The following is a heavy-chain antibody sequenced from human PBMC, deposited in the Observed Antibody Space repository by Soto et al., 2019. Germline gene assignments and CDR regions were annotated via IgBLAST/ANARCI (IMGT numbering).Heavy chain of an antibody. J-gene: IGHJ6*02. CDR1: GGSISSYY. CDR2: IYYSGST. D-gene: IGHD5-18*01. CDR3: ARAGYSYGSFSYYGMDV. V-gene: IGHV4-59*01. Sequence: SETLSLTCTVSGGSISSYYWSWIRQPPGKGLGWIGYIYYSGSTNYNPSLKSRVTISVDTSKNQFSLKLSSVTAADTAVYYCARAGYSYGSFSYYGMDVWGQGTTVTVSS.